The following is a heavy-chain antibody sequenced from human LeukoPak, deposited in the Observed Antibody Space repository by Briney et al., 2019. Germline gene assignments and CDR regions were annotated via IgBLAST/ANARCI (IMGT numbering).Heavy chain of an antibody. CDR1: GFTFSDYY. Sequence: GGSLRLSCAASGFTFSDYYMSWIRQAPGKGLEWVSSISSSSSYIYYADSVKGRFTISRDNAKNSLYLQMNSLRAEDTAVYYCAREFEYSSFEAPDYWGQGTLVTVSS. D-gene: IGHD6-6*01. V-gene: IGHV3-11*06. CDR2: ISSSSSYI. CDR3: AREFEYSSFEAPDY. J-gene: IGHJ4*02.